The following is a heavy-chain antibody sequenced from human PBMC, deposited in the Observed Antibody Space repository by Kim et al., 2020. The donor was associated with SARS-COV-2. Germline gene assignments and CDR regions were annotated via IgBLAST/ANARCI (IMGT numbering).Heavy chain of an antibody. D-gene: IGHD3-22*01. J-gene: IGHJ2*01. Sequence: YNPSLKSRVTISVDKSKNQFSLKLSSVTAADTAVYYCARSSGYSNWYFDLWGRGTLVTVSS. CDR3: ARSSGYSNWYFDL. V-gene: IGHV4-4*02.